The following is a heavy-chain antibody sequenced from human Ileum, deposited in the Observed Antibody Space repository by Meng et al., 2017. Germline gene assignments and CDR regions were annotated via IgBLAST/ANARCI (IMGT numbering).Heavy chain of an antibody. CDR1: GGSFSGYD. Sequence: VQLQHGRAVLLSLSETLSLTCAVYGGSFSGYDWSWIRQPPGKGLEWIGEINHSGSTNYNPPLKSRVTISVDTSKNQFSLKLSSVTAADTAVYYCARGRGLIWFGEWFDPWGQGTLVTVSS. CDR2: INHSGST. D-gene: IGHD3-10*01. V-gene: IGHV4-34*01. J-gene: IGHJ5*02. CDR3: ARGRGLIWFGEWFDP.